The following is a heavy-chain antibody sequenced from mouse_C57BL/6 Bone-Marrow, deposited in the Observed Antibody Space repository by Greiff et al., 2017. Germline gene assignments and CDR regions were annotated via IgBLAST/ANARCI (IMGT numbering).Heavy chain of an antibody. D-gene: IGHD4-1*01. Sequence: QVQLKQPGPGLVQPSQSLSITCKVSGFSLTSYGVHWVRQSPGPGLEWLGVIWSGGSTDNNEAFISRLSISTDNSKSQVFLKMNSLQADDTAVYYCARNWDEGVDDWGPGTTLTGSS. CDR1: GFSLTSYG. CDR3: ARNWDEGVDD. V-gene: IGHV2-2*01. CDR2: IWSGGST. J-gene: IGHJ2*01.